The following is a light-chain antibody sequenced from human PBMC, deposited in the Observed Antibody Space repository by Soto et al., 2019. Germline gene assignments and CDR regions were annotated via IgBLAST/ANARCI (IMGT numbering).Light chain of an antibody. J-gene: IGKJ1*01. CDR3: QQYGSSPPT. V-gene: IGKV3-20*01. CDR1: QSISRY. CDR2: GAS. Sequence: IVLTQSPGTLSLSPVERTTLSFRASQSISRYLAWYQQKPGQGPRLLIYGASSRATGTPDRFSGSGSGTDFTLTINRLEPEDFALYYCQQYGSSPPTFGQGTKVDIK.